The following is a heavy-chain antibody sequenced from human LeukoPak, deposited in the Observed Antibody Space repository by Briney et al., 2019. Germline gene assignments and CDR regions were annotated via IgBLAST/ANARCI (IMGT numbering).Heavy chain of an antibody. J-gene: IGHJ6*02. CDR1: GFTVSSNY. CDR2: IYSGGST. CDR3: ARGSNPRAFYYYYGMDV. V-gene: IGHV3-53*01. Sequence: PGGSLRLSCAASGFTVSSNYMSWVRQAPGKGLEWVSVIYSGGSTYYADSVKGRFTISRDNSKNTLYLQMNSLRAEDTAVYYCARGSNPRAFYYYYGMDVWAKGPRSPSP.